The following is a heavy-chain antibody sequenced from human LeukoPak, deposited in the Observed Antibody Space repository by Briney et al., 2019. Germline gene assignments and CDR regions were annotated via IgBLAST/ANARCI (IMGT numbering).Heavy chain of an antibody. V-gene: IGHV4-59*12. CDR3: ARDRGIAAAGTPKRRYYYYGMDV. CDR1: GGSISSYY. CDR2: IYCSGST. D-gene: IGHD6-13*01. Sequence: SETLSLTCTVSGGSISSYYWSWIRQPPGKGLEWIGYIYCSGSTNYNPSLKSRVTISVDTSKNQFSLKLSSVTAADTAVYYCARDRGIAAAGTPKRRYYYYGMDVWGQGTTVTVSS. J-gene: IGHJ6*02.